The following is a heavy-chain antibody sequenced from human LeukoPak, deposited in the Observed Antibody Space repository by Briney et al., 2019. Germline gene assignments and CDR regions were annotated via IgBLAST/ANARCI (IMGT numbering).Heavy chain of an antibody. D-gene: IGHD1-26*01. CDR2: ISSNGGST. CDR3: ARGGSYFPHWFDP. J-gene: IGHJ5*02. CDR1: GFTFSSYA. V-gene: IGHV3-64*01. Sequence: SGGSLRLSCAASGFTFSSYAMHWVRQAPGKGLEYVSAISSNGGSTYYANSVEGRFTISRDNSKNTLYLQMGSLRAEDMAMYYCARGGSYFPHWFDPWGQGTLVTVSS.